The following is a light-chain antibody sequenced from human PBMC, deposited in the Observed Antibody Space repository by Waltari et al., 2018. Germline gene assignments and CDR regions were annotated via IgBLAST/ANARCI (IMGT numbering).Light chain of an antibody. CDR2: LDS. CDR1: NSGSRS. Sequence: SSVLTQAPSVSVAPGQTATVTCGGDNSGSRSVHWYQQKPGRAPGLVLYLDSDRPPGIPERFSGSKSGNAATLTISRVEAGDEADYYCHVWDANTVMFGGGTKLTVL. J-gene: IGLJ3*02. CDR3: HVWDANTVM. V-gene: IGLV3-21*02.